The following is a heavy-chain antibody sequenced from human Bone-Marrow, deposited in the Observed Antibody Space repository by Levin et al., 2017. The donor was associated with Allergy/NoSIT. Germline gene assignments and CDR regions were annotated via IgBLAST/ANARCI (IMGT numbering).Heavy chain of an antibody. CDR3: ARGLRRYDYAISSFNDY. CDR2: MNPDSGNA. V-gene: IGHV1-8*01. Sequence: ASVKVSCKSTGYTFTSYDINWMRQAAGQGLEWMGRMNPDSGNAGYAQKFQGRITMSRDTSLSTAYMELSSLGSDDTAVYYCARGLRRYDYAISSFNDYWGQGTLVIVSS. J-gene: IGHJ4*02. D-gene: IGHD4/OR15-4a*01. CDR1: GYTFTSYD.